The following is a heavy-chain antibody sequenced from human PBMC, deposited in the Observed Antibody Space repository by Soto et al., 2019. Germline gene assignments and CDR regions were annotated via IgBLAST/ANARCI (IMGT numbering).Heavy chain of an antibody. V-gene: IGHV4-31*03. D-gene: IGHD3-22*01. CDR2: IYYSGST. Sequence: QVQLQESGPGLVKPSQTLSLTCTVSGGSISSGGYYWSWIRQHPGKGLEWIGYIYYSGSTYYHPSLKSRVTISVDTSKSQFSLKLSSVTAADTAVYYCARVGYYEGSGYKAFNIWGQGTMVTVSS. CDR3: ARVGYYEGSGYKAFNI. CDR1: GGSISSGGYY. J-gene: IGHJ3*02.